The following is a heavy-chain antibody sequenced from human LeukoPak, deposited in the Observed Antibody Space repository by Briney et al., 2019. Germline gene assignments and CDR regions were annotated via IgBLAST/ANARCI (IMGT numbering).Heavy chain of an antibody. Sequence: PGGSLRLSCTTSGFAFDDFAMSWVRQPAGKGLEWVGLIRRRAYGGAAEYAASVKGRFIISRDDSKGIAYLQMNSLKTEDIAVYYCSRNGLVDFDYWGQGSRVIVSP. V-gene: IGHV3-49*04. J-gene: IGHJ4*02. CDR3: SRNGLVDFDY. CDR2: IRRRAYGGAA. CDR1: GFAFDDFA.